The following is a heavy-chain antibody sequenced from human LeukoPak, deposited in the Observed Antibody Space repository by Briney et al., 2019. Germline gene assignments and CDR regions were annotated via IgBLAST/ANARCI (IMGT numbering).Heavy chain of an antibody. CDR2: IYYSGST. V-gene: IGHV4-39*07. CDR3: ARYSGSYSNWFDP. D-gene: IGHD1-26*01. CDR1: GGSISSSSYY. J-gene: IGHJ5*02. Sequence: PSETLSLTCTVSGGSISSSSYYWGWIRQPPGKGLEWIGSIYYSGSTNYNPSLKSRVTISVDTSKNQFSLKLSSVTAADTAVYYCARYSGSYSNWFDPWGQGTLVTVSS.